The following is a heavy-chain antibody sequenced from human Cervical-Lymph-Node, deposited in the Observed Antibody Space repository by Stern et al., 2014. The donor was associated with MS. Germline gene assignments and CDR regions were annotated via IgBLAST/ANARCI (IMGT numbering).Heavy chain of an antibody. CDR3: ARDIVATIGPGGEFGY. Sequence: VQLVESGGGVVQPGRSLRLSCAASGFIFSSYAMHWVRQAPGKGLEWVSVISYDGTDKYYADSVKGRFTISRDNSKNTLHLQMNSLRAEDTAVYYCARDIVATIGPGGEFGYWGQGTLVTVSS. J-gene: IGHJ4*02. V-gene: IGHV3-30*03. CDR1: GFIFSSYA. CDR2: ISYDGTDK. D-gene: IGHD5-12*01.